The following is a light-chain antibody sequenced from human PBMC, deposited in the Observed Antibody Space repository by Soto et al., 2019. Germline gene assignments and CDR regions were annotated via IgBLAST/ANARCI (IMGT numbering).Light chain of an antibody. J-gene: IGKJ1*01. CDR2: GAS. Sequence: EIVMTQSPATLSVSPGERATLSCRASQSVSSDLAWYQHKPGQAPRLLIYGASTRAPGITARFGGSGAGTEFTLTISSLQSEDFAVYYCQQYNNWPRTFGQGTKVDI. CDR3: QQYNNWPRT. V-gene: IGKV3-15*01. CDR1: QSVSSD.